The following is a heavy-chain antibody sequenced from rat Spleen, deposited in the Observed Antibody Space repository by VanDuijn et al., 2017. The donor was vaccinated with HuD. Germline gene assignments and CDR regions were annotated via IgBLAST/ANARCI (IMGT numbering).Heavy chain of an antibody. V-gene: IGHV5-27*01. CDR1: GFTFSNYY. Sequence: EVQLVESGGGLVQPGRSLKLSCAASGFTFSNYYMAWVRQAPTKGLEWVAYISAGGDNTYYRDSVKGRFTISRDNAKSALYLQMDSLRSDDTATYYCTQQLGDWFTSWDQGTLVTVSS. CDR2: ISAGGDNT. D-gene: IGHD1-10*01. CDR3: TQQLGDWFTS. J-gene: IGHJ3*01.